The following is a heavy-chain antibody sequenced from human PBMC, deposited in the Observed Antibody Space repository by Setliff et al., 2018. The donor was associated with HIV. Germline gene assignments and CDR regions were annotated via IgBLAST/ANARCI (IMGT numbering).Heavy chain of an antibody. Sequence: SETLSLTCTVSGASISSYYWSWIRQPPGKGLEWIGYIYSSGSTNYNPSLKSRVTISVDRSKNQFSLNVTSVTAADTAVYYCARIPQLLDYAMDVWGQGTTVTVSS. V-gene: IGHV4-59*08. D-gene: IGHD2-2*01. CDR3: ARIPQLLDYAMDV. J-gene: IGHJ6*02. CDR1: GASISSYY. CDR2: IYSSGST.